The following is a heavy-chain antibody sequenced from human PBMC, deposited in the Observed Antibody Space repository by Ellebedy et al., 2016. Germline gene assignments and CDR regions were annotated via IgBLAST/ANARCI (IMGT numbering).Heavy chain of an antibody. CDR1: GFTFSDYS. Sequence: GESLKISXAASGFTFSDYSMNWVRQAPGKGLEWVSAISGRSERTAYTDSVKGRFTISRDNSKNTLYLQMNSLGAEDTAVYFCAKAEYSGSYYGYLDYWGRGTLVTVSS. D-gene: IGHD1-26*01. J-gene: IGHJ4*02. V-gene: IGHV3-23*01. CDR3: AKAEYSGSYYGYLDY. CDR2: ISGRSERT.